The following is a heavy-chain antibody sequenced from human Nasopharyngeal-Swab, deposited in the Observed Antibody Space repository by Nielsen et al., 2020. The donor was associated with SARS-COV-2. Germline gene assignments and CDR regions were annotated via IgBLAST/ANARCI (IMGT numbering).Heavy chain of an antibody. CDR2: ISSSGSIA. V-gene: IGHV3-48*04. Sequence: GGSLRLSCEASGFSFGSYTMNWVRQAPGKGLEWVSFISSSGSIAYYADSVKGRFTISRDNANNSLYLQMNSLRADDTAVYYCVRDGALIQLWFLPHALDIWGQGTLATVSS. D-gene: IGHD5-18*01. CDR3: VRDGALIQLWFLPHALDI. J-gene: IGHJ3*02. CDR1: GFSFGSYT.